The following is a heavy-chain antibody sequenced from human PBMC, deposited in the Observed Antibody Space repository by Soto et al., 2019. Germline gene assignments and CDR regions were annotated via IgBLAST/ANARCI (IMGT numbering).Heavy chain of an antibody. D-gene: IGHD5-18*01. CDR3: AGLMDTRFDRFHY. V-gene: IGHV3-73*02. CDR2: IASRANNYAT. J-gene: IGHJ4*02. CDR1: GFSLSGSF. Sequence: EVELVESGGGLVQPGGSLKLSCAASGFSLSGSFIHWVRQASGKGPECVGRIASRANNYATAYGTSVQGRFTVSRDDSLNTAYLPMNGLKTEDTAVYFWAGLMDTRFDRFHYWGRGSLVTVSA.